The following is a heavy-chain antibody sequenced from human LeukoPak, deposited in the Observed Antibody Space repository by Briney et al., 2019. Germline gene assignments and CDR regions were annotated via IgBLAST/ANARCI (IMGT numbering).Heavy chain of an antibody. V-gene: IGHV4-59*08. CDR1: GGSISSYY. Sequence: SETLSLTCTVSGGSISSYYWSWIRQPPGKGLEWIGYIYYSGSTSYNPSLKSRVTISVDTSKNRFSLKLSSVTAADTAVYYCARSEEMATISFDYWGQGTLVTVSS. J-gene: IGHJ4*02. CDR3: ARSEEMATISFDY. D-gene: IGHD5-12*01. CDR2: IYYSGST.